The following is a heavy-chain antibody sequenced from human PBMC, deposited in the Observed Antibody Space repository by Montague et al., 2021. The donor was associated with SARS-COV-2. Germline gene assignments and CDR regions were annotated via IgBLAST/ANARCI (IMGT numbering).Heavy chain of an antibody. CDR1: GFTVSSNY. CDR2: IYSGGST. D-gene: IGHD4-17*01. CDR3: ARDYGDFYFDY. Sequence: SLGLSCAASGFTVSSNYMSWVRQAPGKGLEWVSVIYSGGSTYYADSVKGRFTISRDNSKNTLYLQMNGLRAEDTAVYYCARDYGDFYFDYWGQGTLVTVSS. V-gene: IGHV3-53*01. J-gene: IGHJ4*02.